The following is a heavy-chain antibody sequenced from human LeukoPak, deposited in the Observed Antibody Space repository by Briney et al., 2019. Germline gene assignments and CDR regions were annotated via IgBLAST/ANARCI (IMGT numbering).Heavy chain of an antibody. V-gene: IGHV4-59*08. CDR2: IYYSGST. J-gene: IGHJ4*02. Sequence: SETLSLTCTVSGGSISSYYWSWIRQPPGKGLEWIGYIYYSGSTNYNPSLKSRVTISVDTSKNQFSLKLSSVTAADTAVYYCARLTYFSDYYSGRYYFENWGEGTRVTVSS. CDR1: GGSISSYY. D-gene: IGHD3-22*01. CDR3: ARLTYFSDYYSGRYYFEN.